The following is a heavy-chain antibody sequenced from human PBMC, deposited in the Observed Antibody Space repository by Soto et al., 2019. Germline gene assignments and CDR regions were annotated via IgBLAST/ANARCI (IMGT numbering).Heavy chain of an antibody. Sequence: QVQLVQSGAEVKKPGSSVKVSCKASGGTFSSYAITWVRQAPGQGLEWMGGIIPIFGTANYAQTFQGRVTITADESTSTAYMELSSLRSEDTAVYYCARDSGPGSGYYPYWFGPWGQGTLVTFSS. CDR2: IIPIFGTA. CDR3: ARDSGPGSGYYPYWFGP. V-gene: IGHV1-69*12. CDR1: GGTFSSYA. D-gene: IGHD3-22*01. J-gene: IGHJ5*02.